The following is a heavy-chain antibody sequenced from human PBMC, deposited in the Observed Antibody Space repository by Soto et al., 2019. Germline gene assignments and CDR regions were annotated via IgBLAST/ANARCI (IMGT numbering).Heavy chain of an antibody. CDR3: AREERGYSGYDLHYYGMDV. CDR1: GFTFSSYG. Sequence: PGGSLRLSCAASGFTFSSYGMHWVRQAPGKGLEWVAVIWYDGSNKYYADSVKGRFTISRDNSKNTLYLQTNSLRAEDTAVYYCAREERGYSGYDLHYYGMDVWGQGTTVTVSS. V-gene: IGHV3-33*01. J-gene: IGHJ6*02. D-gene: IGHD5-12*01. CDR2: IWYDGSNK.